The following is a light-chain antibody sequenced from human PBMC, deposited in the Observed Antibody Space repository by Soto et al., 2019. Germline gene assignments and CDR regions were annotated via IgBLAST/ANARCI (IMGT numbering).Light chain of an antibody. Sequence: VMTQSPATLSVSPGESASLSCRASQSVSTSYLAWYQQKPGQAPRLLIYGASSRATGIPDRFSGSGSGTDFTLTISGLEPEDFAVYYCQQYGNSRGTFGQGTKVGI. J-gene: IGKJ1*01. CDR2: GAS. CDR1: QSVSTSY. CDR3: QQYGNSRGT. V-gene: IGKV3-20*01.